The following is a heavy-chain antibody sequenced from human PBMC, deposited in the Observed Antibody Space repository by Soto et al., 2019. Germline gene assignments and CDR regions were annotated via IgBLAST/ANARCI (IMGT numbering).Heavy chain of an antibody. J-gene: IGHJ6*02. V-gene: IGHV3-30*18. CDR1: GFTFSSYG. CDR3: AKEDVWFGKPGPNYYGMDV. D-gene: IGHD3-10*01. Sequence: GGSLRLSCAASGFTFSSYGMHWVRQAPGKGLEWVAVISYDGSNKYYADSVKGRFTISRDNSKNTLYLQMNSLRAEDTAVYYCAKEDVWFGKPGPNYYGMDVWGQGTTVTVSS. CDR2: ISYDGSNK.